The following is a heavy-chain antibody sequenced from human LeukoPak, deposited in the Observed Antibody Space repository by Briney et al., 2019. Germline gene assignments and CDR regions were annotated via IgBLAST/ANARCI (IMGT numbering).Heavy chain of an antibody. CDR1: GYTFTSYD. J-gene: IGHJ6*03. CDR2: MNPNSGNT. CDR3: ARGARGSRKILNYYYYYMDV. D-gene: IGHD3-10*01. Sequence: ASVKVSLKASGYTFTSYDINWVRQATGQGLEWMGWMNPNSGNTGYAQKFQGRVTMTRNTSISTAYMELSSLRSEDTAVYYCARGARGSRKILNYYYYYMDVWGKGTTVTISS. V-gene: IGHV1-8*01.